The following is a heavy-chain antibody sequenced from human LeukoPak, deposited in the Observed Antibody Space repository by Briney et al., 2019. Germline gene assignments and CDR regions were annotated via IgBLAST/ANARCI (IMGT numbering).Heavy chain of an antibody. Sequence: GGSLRLSRSASGFTFSTYAINSVRQAPGKGLEWVSAISAGGDSTLYADSVKGRFTISRDNSRNTLYLQMSNLRVEDTALYYCARWVYYYDFWGQGTLLTVSS. CDR1: GFTFSTYA. V-gene: IGHV3-23*01. J-gene: IGHJ4*02. CDR2: ISAGGDST. D-gene: IGHD5-24*01. CDR3: ARWVYYYDF.